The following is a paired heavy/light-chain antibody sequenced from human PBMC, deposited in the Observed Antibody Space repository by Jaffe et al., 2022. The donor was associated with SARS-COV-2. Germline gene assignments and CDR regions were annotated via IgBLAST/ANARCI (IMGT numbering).Light chain of an antibody. J-gene: IGKJ1*01. V-gene: IGKV1-5*03. CDR2: KAS. Sequence: DIQMTQSPSTLSASVGDRVTITCRASQSISSWLAWYQQKPGKAPKLLIYKASSLESGVPSRFSGSGSGTEFTLTISSLQPDDFATYYCQQYNSYSWTFGQGTKVEMK. CDR1: QSISSW. CDR3: QQYNSYSWT.
Heavy chain of an antibody. Sequence: EVQLVESGGGLVQPGRSLRLSCAASGFTFSSYAMSWVRQAPGKGLEWVSAISGSGSSSGTYYADSVKGRFTISRDNSKTTLYLQMNSLRAEDTAVYYCAKERGSGSWGDAFDIWGQGTLVTVSS. CDR2: ISGSGSSSGT. CDR3: AKERGSGSWGDAFDI. J-gene: IGHJ3*02. D-gene: IGHD3-10*01. CDR1: GFTFSSYA. V-gene: IGHV3-23*04.